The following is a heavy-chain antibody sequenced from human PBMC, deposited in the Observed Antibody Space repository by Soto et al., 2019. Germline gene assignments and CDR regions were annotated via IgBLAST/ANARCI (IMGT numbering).Heavy chain of an antibody. Sequence: PSETLSLTCAVSGGSISSGGYSWSWIRQPPGKGLEWIGYIYHSGSTYYNPSLKSRVTISVDRSKNQFSLKLSSVTAADTAVYYCASERGTRVFDSWGQGTLLPVSS. D-gene: IGHD3-16*01. V-gene: IGHV4-30-2*01. CDR2: IYHSGST. J-gene: IGHJ4*02. CDR3: ASERGTRVFDS. CDR1: GGSISSGGYS.